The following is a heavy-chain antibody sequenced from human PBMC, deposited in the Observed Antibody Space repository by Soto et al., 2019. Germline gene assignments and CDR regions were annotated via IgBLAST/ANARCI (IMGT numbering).Heavy chain of an antibody. D-gene: IGHD4-17*01. CDR2: IGNTSTTI. CDR3: ARTRTTVTSCFDS. J-gene: IGHJ4*02. V-gene: IGHV3-48*02. CDR1: GFTFSSFA. Sequence: GGSLRLSCAASGFTFSSFAMSWVRQAPGKGLEWVSYIGNTSTTIYYADSVKGRFTISRDNAKNSLYLQVTSLRDEDTAVYFCARTRTTVTSCFDSWGQGTQVTVSS.